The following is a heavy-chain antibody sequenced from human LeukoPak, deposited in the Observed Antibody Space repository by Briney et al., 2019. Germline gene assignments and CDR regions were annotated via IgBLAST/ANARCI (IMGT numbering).Heavy chain of an antibody. CDR3: ATQFRPAYYYDSRAYWGYFDS. CDR1: GFTFTRYG. D-gene: IGHD3-22*01. V-gene: IGHV3-30*02. Sequence: GGSLRLPCAASGFTFTRYGMQGLRQAPGKGLEWVAFIWYDGTNKYYADSVKGRFTISRDNSNNILYLQMDSLRAEDTAVYYCATQFRPAYYYDSRAYWGYFDSWGRGTMVTVPS. CDR2: IWYDGTNK. J-gene: IGHJ4*02.